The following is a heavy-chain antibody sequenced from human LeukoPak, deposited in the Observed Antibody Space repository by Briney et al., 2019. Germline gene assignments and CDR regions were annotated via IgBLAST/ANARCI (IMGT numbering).Heavy chain of an antibody. D-gene: IGHD4-11*01. CDR2: ISSSGSTI. J-gene: IGHJ4*02. CDR1: GFTFSSYE. V-gene: IGHV3-48*03. CDR3: ARDAYINYARSRAFDY. Sequence: PGGSLRLSCAASGFTFSSYEMNWVRQAPGKGLEWVSYISSSGSTIYYADSVKGRFTISRDNAKNSLYLQMNSLRAEDTAAYYCARDAYINYARSRAFDYWGQGTLVTVSS.